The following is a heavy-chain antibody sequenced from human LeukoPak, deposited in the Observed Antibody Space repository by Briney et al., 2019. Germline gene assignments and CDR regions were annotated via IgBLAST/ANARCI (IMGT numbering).Heavy chain of an antibody. CDR2: IKQDGSEK. V-gene: IGHV3-7*01. J-gene: IGHJ6*03. Sequence: GGSLRLSCAASGFTFSSYWMSWVRQAPGKGLEWAANIKQDGSEKYYVDSVKGRFTISRDNAKNSLYLQMNSLRAEDTAVYYCARRDSGNVVYYYYYYYMDVWGKGTTVTVSS. CDR3: ARRDSGNVVYYYYYYYMDV. CDR1: GFTFSSYW. D-gene: IGHD4-23*01.